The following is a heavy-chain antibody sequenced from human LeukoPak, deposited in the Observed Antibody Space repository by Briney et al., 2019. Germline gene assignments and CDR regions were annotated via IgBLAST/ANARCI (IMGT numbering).Heavy chain of an antibody. CDR2: IYTSGST. Sequence: SETLSLTCTVSGGSISSYYWSWIRQPAGKGLEWIGRIYTSGSTNYNPSLKSRVTMSVDTSKNQFSLKLSSVTAADTAVYYCARDVPGYYYDSSPHAFDIWGQGTMVTVSS. CDR1: GGSISSYY. CDR3: ARDVPGYYYDSSPHAFDI. V-gene: IGHV4-4*07. D-gene: IGHD3-22*01. J-gene: IGHJ3*02.